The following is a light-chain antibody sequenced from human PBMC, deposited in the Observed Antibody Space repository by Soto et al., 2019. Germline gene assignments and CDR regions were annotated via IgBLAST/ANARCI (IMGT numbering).Light chain of an antibody. CDR3: QQYNNWPLT. J-gene: IGKJ4*01. V-gene: IGKV3-15*01. CDR2: GAS. CDR1: QSVSSN. Sequence: EIVMTQSPATLSVSPGGKATPSFRASQSVSSNLAWYQQKPGQAPRLLIYGASTRATGIPARFSGSGSGTEFTLTISSLQSEDFAVYYCQQYNNWPLTFGGGTKVDIK.